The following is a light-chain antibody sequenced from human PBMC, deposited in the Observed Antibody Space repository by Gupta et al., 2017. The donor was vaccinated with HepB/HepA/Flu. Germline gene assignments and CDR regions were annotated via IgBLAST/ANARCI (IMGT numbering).Light chain of an antibody. CDR1: SIGSTS. CDR2: DDS. Sequence: SSVLTQPPSASVAPGETARISCGGNSIGSTSVHWYQQKPGQAPVVVVYDDSDRPSGIPERFSGSKSGNTATLTISRVEAGDEADYYCQVWDGSSEHVVFGGGTKLTVL. CDR3: QVWDGSSEHVV. J-gene: IGLJ2*01. V-gene: IGLV3-21*02.